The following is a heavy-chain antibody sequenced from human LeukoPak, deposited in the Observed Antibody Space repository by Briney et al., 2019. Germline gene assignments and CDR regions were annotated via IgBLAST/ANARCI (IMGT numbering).Heavy chain of an antibody. CDR3: ARDSVAAKKYYYYYGMDV. D-gene: IGHD2-15*01. V-gene: IGHV3-7*01. Sequence: GGSLRLSCAASGFTFSSYLMSWVRQAPGKGLEWVANIKQDGSEKYYVDSVKGRFTISRDNAKNSLYLQMNSLRAEDTAVYYCARDSVAAKKYYYYYGMDVWGQGTTVTVSS. CDR1: GFTFSSYL. CDR2: IKQDGSEK. J-gene: IGHJ6*02.